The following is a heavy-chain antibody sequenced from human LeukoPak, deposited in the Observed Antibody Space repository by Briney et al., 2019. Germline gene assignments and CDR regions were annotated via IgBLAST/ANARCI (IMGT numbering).Heavy chain of an antibody. Sequence: SETLSLTCTVSGGSISSSSYYWGWIRQPPGKGLEWIGSIYYSGSTYYNPSLKSRVTISVDTSKNQFSLKLSSVTAADTAVYYCARDSSYGSGTLDYWGQGTLVTVSS. CDR3: ARDSSYGSGTLDY. D-gene: IGHD3-10*01. J-gene: IGHJ4*02. CDR2: IYYSGST. V-gene: IGHV4-39*07. CDR1: GGSISSSSYY.